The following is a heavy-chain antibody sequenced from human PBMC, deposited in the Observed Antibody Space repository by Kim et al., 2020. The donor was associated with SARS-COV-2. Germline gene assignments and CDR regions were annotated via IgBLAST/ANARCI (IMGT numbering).Heavy chain of an antibody. Sequence: ASVKVSCKASGYTFTGYYMHWVRQAPGQGLEWMGRINPNSGGTNYAQKFQGRVTMTRDTSISTAYMELSRLRSDDTAVYYCARDGSSSLGYYYYGMDVWGQGTTVTVSS. D-gene: IGHD6-6*01. CDR3: ARDGSSSLGYYYYGMDV. J-gene: IGHJ6*02. CDR1: GYTFTGYY. CDR2: INPNSGGT. V-gene: IGHV1-2*06.